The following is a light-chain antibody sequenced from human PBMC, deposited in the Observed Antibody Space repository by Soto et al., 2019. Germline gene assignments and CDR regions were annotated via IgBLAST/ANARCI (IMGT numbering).Light chain of an antibody. Sequence: DIQMTQSPSSLSASVGDRVTITCRASQSISSYLNWYQQKPGKAPKLLIYAASSLQSGVPSRFSGSGSGTDFTLTISSLQPEDFATYYCQQRYRTNTFGQGTKLEIK. CDR2: AAS. CDR3: QQRYRTNT. J-gene: IGKJ2*01. V-gene: IGKV1-39*01. CDR1: QSISSY.